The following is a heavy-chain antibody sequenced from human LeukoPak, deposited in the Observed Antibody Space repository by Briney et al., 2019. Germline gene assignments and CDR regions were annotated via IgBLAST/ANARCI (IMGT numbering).Heavy chain of an antibody. CDR2: INTNTGNP. CDR3: ARRGGIFYYLSWYFDL. CDR1: GYTFTNYA. V-gene: IGHV7-4-1*01. J-gene: IGHJ2*01. Sequence: GASVKVSCKASGYTFTNYAMNWVRQAPGQGLEWMGWINTNTGNPTYAQGFTGRFVFSLDTSVSTAYLQIGSLKADDTAVYYCARRGGIFYYLSWYFDLWGRGTLVTVSS. D-gene: IGHD2-15*01.